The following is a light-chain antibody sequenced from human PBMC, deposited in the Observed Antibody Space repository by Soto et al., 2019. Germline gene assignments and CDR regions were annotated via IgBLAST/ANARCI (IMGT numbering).Light chain of an antibody. CDR3: QQRGNRPPWT. J-gene: IGKJ1*01. CDR2: DAS. V-gene: IGKV3-11*01. Sequence: EIVLPQSPATLSLSPGESSTLSCRASQSVSSYLAWYQQKPGQAPRLLIYDASNRATGIPARFSGSGSGTDFTLTIRSLEPEDVAVYYCQQRGNRPPWTFGQGNKVDIK. CDR1: QSVSSY.